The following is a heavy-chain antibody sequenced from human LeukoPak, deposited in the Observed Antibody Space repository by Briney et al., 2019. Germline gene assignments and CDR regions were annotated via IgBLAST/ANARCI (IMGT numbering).Heavy chain of an antibody. V-gene: IGHV4-59*01. J-gene: IGHJ5*02. CDR2: ISYSGNT. CDR3: ARVPALIATHADRWFDP. Sequence: SETLSLTCTVSGASITSYYWSWIRQPPGKGLEGIGYISYSGNTNYNPSLKSRVTISLDTSKSQFSLNLSSVTAADTALYYCARVPALIATHADRWFDPWGQGTLVTVSS. CDR1: GASITSYY.